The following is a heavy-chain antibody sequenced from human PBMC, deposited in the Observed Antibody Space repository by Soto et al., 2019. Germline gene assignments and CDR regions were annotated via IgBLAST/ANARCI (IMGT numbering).Heavy chain of an antibody. CDR1: GLTFDIFA. V-gene: IGHV3-30-3*01. J-gene: IGHJ6*02. Sequence: QVQLVESGGGVVQPGMSPRLSCAASGLTFDIFAMHWVRQAPGKGLEWVAVISFDGSSAHYADSVEGRFTISRDNSKSTVYLQMDSARPDDTAVYYCATGYATTWFQYGLDVWGQGPSVIVFS. CDR3: ATGYATTWFQYGLDV. CDR2: ISFDGSSA. D-gene: IGHD3-9*01.